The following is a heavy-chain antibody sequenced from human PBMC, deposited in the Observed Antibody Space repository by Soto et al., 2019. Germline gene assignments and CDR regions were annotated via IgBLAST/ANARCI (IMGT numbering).Heavy chain of an antibody. CDR2: IYSGVST. CDR1: GGYVSSGIYY. V-gene: IGHV4-61*01. J-gene: IGHJ4*02. CDR3: ASHYFDSSGYPAVFDS. D-gene: IGHD3-22*01. Sequence: PSETLSLTCTVSGGYVSSGIYYWSWIRQPPGKGLEWIGYIYSGVSTKYNPSLKSRVIISVDTSKNQVSLKLTSVTAADTAVFYCASHYFDSSGYPAVFDSWGQGTLVTVSS.